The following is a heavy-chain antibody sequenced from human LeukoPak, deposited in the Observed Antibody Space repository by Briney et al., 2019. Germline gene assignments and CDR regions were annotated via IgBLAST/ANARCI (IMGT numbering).Heavy chain of an antibody. J-gene: IGHJ4*02. CDR3: ARHVVGGALYYFDY. V-gene: IGHV4-59*08. CDR1: GGSISSYY. Sequence: SETLSLSCTVSGGSISSYYWSWIRQPPGKGLEWIGYIYYSGSTNYNPSLKSRVTISIDTSKNQFSLNLSSVTAADTAVYYCARHVVGGALYYFDYWGQGTLVTVSS. CDR2: IYYSGST. D-gene: IGHD4-17*01.